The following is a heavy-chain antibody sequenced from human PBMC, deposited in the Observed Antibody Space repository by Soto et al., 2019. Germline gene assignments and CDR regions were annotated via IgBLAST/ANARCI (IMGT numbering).Heavy chain of an antibody. V-gene: IGHV4-59*01. CDR2: IYYSGST. D-gene: IGHD2-2*02. CDR1: GGCMSSYY. J-gene: IGHJ5*02. CDR3: AREHCSRTSCYNRVGRWFDP. Sequence: ETLSLTCTGPGGCMSSYYWTWIRQPPGKGLEWIGCIYYSGSTNYNPSLKSRVTISVDTSKNQFSLKLSSVTAADTAVYYCAREHCSRTSCYNRVGRWFDPWGQGTLVTVSS.